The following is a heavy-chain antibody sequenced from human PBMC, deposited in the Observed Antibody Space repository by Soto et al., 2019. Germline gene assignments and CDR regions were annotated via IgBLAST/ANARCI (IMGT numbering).Heavy chain of an antibody. Sequence: GGSLRLSCGASGSTFSPYNMIWGRQAPGKGLEWISYISSSSSIIYYADSVKGRFTISRDNAKNSLYLQVISLRAEDTAVYFCARDPVHNRGYHDWWGQGTLVTVSS. V-gene: IGHV3-48*01. J-gene: IGHJ4*02. CDR2: ISSSSSII. D-gene: IGHD3-22*01. CDR1: GSTFSPYN. CDR3: ARDPVHNRGYHDW.